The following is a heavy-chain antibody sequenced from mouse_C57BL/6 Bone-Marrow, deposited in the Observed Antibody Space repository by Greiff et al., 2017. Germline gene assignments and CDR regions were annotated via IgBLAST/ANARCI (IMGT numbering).Heavy chain of an antibody. CDR3: ARTKDYGSSYWYFDV. V-gene: IGHV1-61*01. CDR1: GYTFTSYW. Sequence: QVQLQQPGAELVRPGSSVKLSCKASGYTFTSYWMDWVKQRPGQGLEWIGNIYPSDSETHYNQKFKDKATLTVDKSSSTAYMQLSSLTSGDSAVYYGARTKDYGSSYWYFDVWGTGTTVTVSS. J-gene: IGHJ1*03. D-gene: IGHD1-1*01. CDR2: IYPSDSET.